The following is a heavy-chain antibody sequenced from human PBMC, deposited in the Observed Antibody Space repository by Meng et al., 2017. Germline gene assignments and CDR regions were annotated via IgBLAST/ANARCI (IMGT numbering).Heavy chain of an antibody. J-gene: IGHJ5*02. CDR3: ARNRGVDVWGSYSEFDP. Sequence: QVRVGYAGVRVRKRCASIKVSCNASGYPFTGYYMHWVRQAPGQGIEWMGRINPNSGGTNYAQKFQGRVTMTKETSISTAYMELSRLRSDETAVYYCARNRGVDVWGSYSEFDPWGQGTLVTVSS. CDR1: GYPFTGYY. V-gene: IGHV1-2*06. D-gene: IGHD3-16*01. CDR2: INPNSGGT.